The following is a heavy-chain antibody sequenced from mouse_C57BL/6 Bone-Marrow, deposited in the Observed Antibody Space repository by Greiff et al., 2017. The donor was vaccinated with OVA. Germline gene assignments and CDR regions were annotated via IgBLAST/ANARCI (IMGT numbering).Heavy chain of an antibody. J-gene: IGHJ1*03. CDR3: TRTYGSSYVYVDV. Sequence: VQLQQSGAELVRPGASVTLSCKASGYTFTDYEMHWVKQTPVHGLEWIGAIDPETGGTAYNQKFKGKAILTADKSSSTAYMELRSLTSEDSAVYYCTRTYGSSYVYVDVWGTGTTVTVSS. CDR1: GYTFTDYE. D-gene: IGHD1-1*01. CDR2: IDPETGGT. V-gene: IGHV1-15*01.